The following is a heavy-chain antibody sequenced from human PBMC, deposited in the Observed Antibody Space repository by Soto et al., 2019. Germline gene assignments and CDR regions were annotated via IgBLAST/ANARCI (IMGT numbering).Heavy chain of an antibody. Sequence: EVQLVESGGDLVQPGGSLRLSCVASGFSFSNSWMTWVRQAPGKGLEWVATMNQDGSAKNSVEGRFTISRDNSKNSLYLQMSSLRAEDTAVYYCTRDNGYNWFDPWGQGTLVTVSS. V-gene: IGHV3-7*01. CDR1: GFSFSNSW. J-gene: IGHJ5*02. D-gene: IGHD2-2*02. CDR3: TRDNGYNWFDP. CDR2: MNQDGSA.